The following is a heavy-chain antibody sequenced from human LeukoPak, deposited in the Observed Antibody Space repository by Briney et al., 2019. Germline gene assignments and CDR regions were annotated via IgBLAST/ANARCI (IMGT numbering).Heavy chain of an antibody. J-gene: IGHJ5*02. CDR1: GFTFSSYA. CDR3: AKKGGTGWSENWFDA. CDR2: MWADGYTY. V-gene: IGHV3-33*08. Sequence: GVSLRLSCAAYGFTFSSYAMHWVRQAPGKGLEWVAIMWADGYTYHYTDSVRGRFTVSRDNSKNTVYLTMNSLEAEDRAVYYCAKKGGTGWSENWFDAWGQGTLVPVSS. D-gene: IGHD6-19*01.